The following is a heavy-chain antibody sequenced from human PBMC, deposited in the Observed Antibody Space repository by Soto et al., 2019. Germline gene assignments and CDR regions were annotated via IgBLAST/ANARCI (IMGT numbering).Heavy chain of an antibody. CDR1: GFIFSGSA. J-gene: IGHJ6*02. V-gene: IGHV3-73*02. Sequence: EVQLVESGGGLVQPGGSLKLSCAASGFIFSGSAIHWVRQASGKGLEWVGRIRSRANNFATSSAASVKGRFTFSRDDSKNPACLQMNTLTPEDTAVYYCARGQGAAIGDYYYHGMDVWGQGTTVTVSS. D-gene: IGHD2-2*02. CDR2: IRSRANNFAT. CDR3: ARGQGAAIGDYYYHGMDV.